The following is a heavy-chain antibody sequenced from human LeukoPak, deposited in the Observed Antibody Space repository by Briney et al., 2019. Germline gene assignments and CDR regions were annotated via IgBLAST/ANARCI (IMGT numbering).Heavy chain of an antibody. CDR3: ASIIAVAGTARD. D-gene: IGHD6-19*01. CDR1: GGTFSSYA. V-gene: IGHV1-69*13. J-gene: IGHJ4*02. Sequence: SVKVSCKASGGTFSSYAISWVRQAPGQGLEWMGGIIPIFGTANYAQKFQGRVTITADESTSTAYMELSSLRSEDTAVYYCASIIAVAGTARDWGQGTLITVSS. CDR2: IIPIFGTA.